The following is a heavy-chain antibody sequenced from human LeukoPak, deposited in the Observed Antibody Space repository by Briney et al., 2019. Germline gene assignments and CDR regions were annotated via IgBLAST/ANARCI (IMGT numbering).Heavy chain of an antibody. Sequence: ASVKVSCKASGYDFTSVGITWVRRATGQGLGWMGWISPYNGNKRYAQKFQSRVAMTTDTSTTTAYMELRGLRFNDTAVYYCARAGSGSGWYFDYWGQGTLVAVSS. CDR3: ARAGSGSGWYFDY. CDR1: GYDFTSVG. CDR2: ISPYNGNK. V-gene: IGHV1-18*01. J-gene: IGHJ4*02. D-gene: IGHD6-19*01.